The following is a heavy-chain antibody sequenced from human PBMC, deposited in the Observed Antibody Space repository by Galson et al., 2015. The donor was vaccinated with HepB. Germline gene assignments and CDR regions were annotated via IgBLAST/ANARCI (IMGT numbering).Heavy chain of an antibody. CDR2: ISTNSGDT. CDR3: ARDRSHSLDY. CDR1: GYKFTDSG. V-gene: IGHV1-18*04. Sequence: SVKVSCKASGYKFTDSGISWVRQAPGQGLEWLGWISTNSGDTKYIQRLQGRVTMTRDTSTSTAYMELRRLRSDDTAVYYCARDRSHSLDYWGQGTLVTVSS. J-gene: IGHJ4*02. D-gene: IGHD3-16*02.